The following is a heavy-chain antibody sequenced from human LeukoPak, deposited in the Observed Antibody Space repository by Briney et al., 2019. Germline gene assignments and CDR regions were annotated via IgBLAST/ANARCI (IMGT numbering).Heavy chain of an antibody. CDR2: INHSGST. J-gene: IGHJ5*02. D-gene: IGHD3-9*01. CDR1: GGSFSGYY. CDR3: ARGRVTIFVWFDP. V-gene: IGHV4-34*01. Sequence: SETLSLTCAVYGGSFSGYYWSWIRQPPGKGLEWVGEINHSGSTNYNPSLKSRVTISVDTSKNQFSLKLSSVTAADTAVYYCARGRVTIFVWFDPWGQGTLVTVSS.